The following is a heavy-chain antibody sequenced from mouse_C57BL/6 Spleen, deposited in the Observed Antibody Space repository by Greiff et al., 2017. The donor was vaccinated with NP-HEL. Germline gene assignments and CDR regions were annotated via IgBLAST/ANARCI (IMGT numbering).Heavy chain of an antibody. D-gene: IGHD4-1*01. CDR2: IDPANGNT. V-gene: IGHV14-3*01. J-gene: IGHJ4*01. CDR3: ARRLTGTTGAMDY. CDR1: GFNIKNTY. Sequence: EVQGVESVAELVRPGASVKLSCTASGFNIKNTYMHWVKQRPEQGLEWIGRIDPANGNTKYAPKFQGKATITADTSSNTSYLQLSSLTSEDAAIYYCARRLTGTTGAMDYWGQGTSVTVSS.